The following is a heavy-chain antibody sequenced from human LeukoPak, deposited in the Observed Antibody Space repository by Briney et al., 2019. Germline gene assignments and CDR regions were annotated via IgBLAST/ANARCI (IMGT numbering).Heavy chain of an antibody. V-gene: IGHV1-18*01. D-gene: IGHD1-1*01. CDR1: GYTFTSSG. J-gene: IGHJ4*02. CDR2: ISAYNGNT. CDR3: ARDRSRLERRGSVGY. Sequence: GASVKVSCKTSGYTFTSSGISWVRQAPGQGLEWMGWISAYNGNTNYAQKFQDRVTLTTDTSTSTAYMELRSLRSDDTAVYYCARDRSRLERRGSVGYWGQGTLVTVSS.